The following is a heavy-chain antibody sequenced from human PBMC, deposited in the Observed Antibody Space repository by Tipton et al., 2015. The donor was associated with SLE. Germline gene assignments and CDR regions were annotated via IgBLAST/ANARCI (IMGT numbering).Heavy chain of an antibody. V-gene: IGHV4-59*11. J-gene: IGHJ4*02. CDR1: GGSISSHY. CDR2: IYYSGIT. Sequence: TLSLTCTVSGGSISSHYWSWIRQPPGKGLEWIGYIYYSGITYYNPSLKSRLTISLDTSKNQFSLRLSSVTAADTAVYYCASSQRGGYYTTYDYWGQGTLVTVSS. D-gene: IGHD3-3*01. CDR3: ASSQRGGYYTTYDY.